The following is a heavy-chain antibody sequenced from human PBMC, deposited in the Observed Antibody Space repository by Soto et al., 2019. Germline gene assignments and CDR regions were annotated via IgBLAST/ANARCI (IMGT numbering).Heavy chain of an antibody. CDR3: ARDRGGGSSGWYEDFDY. J-gene: IGHJ4*02. D-gene: IGHD6-19*01. CDR1: GFTFSSYA. CDR2: ISYDGSNK. Sequence: GGSLRLSCAASGFTFSSYAMHWVRQAPGKGLEWVAVISYDGSNKYYADSVKGRLTISRDNSKNTLYLQMNSLRAEYTAVYYCARDRGGGSSGWYEDFDYWGQGTLVTVSS. V-gene: IGHV3-30-3*01.